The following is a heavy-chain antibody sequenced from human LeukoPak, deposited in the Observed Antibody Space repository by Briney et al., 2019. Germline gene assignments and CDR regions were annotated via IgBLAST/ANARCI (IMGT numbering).Heavy chain of an antibody. J-gene: IGHJ6*03. V-gene: IGHV3-33*06. CDR2: IWYDGSNK. D-gene: IGHD6-19*01. Sequence: GGSLRLSCAPSGFTFSSYGMHWVRQAPGKGLKWVAVIWYDGSNKYYADSVKGRFTISRDNSKNTLYLQMNSLRAEDTAVYYCAKGYSSGWYGYYMDVWGKGTTVTVSS. CDR1: GFTFSSYG. CDR3: AKGYSSGWYGYYMDV.